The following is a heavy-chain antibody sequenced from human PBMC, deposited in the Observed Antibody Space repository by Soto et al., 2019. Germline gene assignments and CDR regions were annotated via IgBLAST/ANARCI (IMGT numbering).Heavy chain of an antibody. V-gene: IGHV1-8*01. CDR1: GYTFTNND. CDR3: AREVVESSSLWLDS. Sequence: ASVKVSCKASGYTFTNNDINWVRQAPGQGLEWIGWMNTNTNTTDSAEVFEGRVSLTWDTSISTAYMQLNSLKIDDTAVYYCAREVVESSSLWLDSWGQRPLGTVSS. J-gene: IGHJ5*01. CDR2: MNTNTNTT. D-gene: IGHD6-6*01.